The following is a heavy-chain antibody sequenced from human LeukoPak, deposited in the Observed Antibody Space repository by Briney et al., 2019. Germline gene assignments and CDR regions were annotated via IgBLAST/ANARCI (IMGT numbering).Heavy chain of an antibody. D-gene: IGHD6-13*01. CDR3: ARDRAAAGIFDY. CDR1: GFTFSYYQ. CDR2: ISTSGTIM. V-gene: IGHV3-48*03. J-gene: IGHJ4*02. Sequence: PGGSLRLSCAASGFTFSYYQMNWVRQAPGKGLEWVSYISTSGTIMYYADSVKGRFTIPRDNSKNTLYLQMNSLRAEDTAVYYCARDRAAAGIFDYWGQGTLVTVSS.